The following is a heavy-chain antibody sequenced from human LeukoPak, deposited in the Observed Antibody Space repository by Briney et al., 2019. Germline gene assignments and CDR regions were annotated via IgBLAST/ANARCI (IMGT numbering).Heavy chain of an antibody. Sequence: SAKVSCKASGGTFSSYTISWVRQAPGQGLEWMGRNIPILGIANYAQKFQGRVTITADKSTSTAYMELSSLRSDDTAVYYCARQRGYSGYAAPLYNWFDPWGQGTLVTVSS. CDR1: GGTFSSYT. V-gene: IGHV1-69*02. CDR3: ARQRGYSGYAAPLYNWFDP. D-gene: IGHD5-12*01. CDR2: NIPILGIA. J-gene: IGHJ5*02.